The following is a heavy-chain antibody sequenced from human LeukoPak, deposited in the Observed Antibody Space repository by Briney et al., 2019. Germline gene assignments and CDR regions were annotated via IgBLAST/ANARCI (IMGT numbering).Heavy chain of an antibody. CDR3: ASVGYSGYDTDAFDI. Sequence: SETLSLTCTVSGGSISSYYWNWIRQPAGKGLEWIGRIYTSGSTNYNPSLKSRVSMSVDTSKNQFSLKLSSVTAADTAVYYCASVGYSGYDTDAFDIWGQGTMVTVSS. CDR2: IYTSGST. J-gene: IGHJ3*02. CDR1: GGSISSYY. D-gene: IGHD5-12*01. V-gene: IGHV4-4*07.